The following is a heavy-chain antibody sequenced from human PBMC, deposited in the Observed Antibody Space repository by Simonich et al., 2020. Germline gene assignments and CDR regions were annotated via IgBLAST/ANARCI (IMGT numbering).Heavy chain of an antibody. CDR2: ISWNSGSI. J-gene: IGHJ1*01. Sequence: EVQLVESGGGLVQPGRSLRLSCAASGFTFDDYAMHWVRQAQGKGREGVSGISWNSGSIGYADSVKGRFTIARDNAKNSLYLQMNSLRAEDTALYYCAKDVAAAGTEYFQHWGQGTLVTVSS. V-gene: IGHV3-9*01. CDR3: AKDVAAAGTEYFQH. D-gene: IGHD6-13*01. CDR1: GFTFDDYA.